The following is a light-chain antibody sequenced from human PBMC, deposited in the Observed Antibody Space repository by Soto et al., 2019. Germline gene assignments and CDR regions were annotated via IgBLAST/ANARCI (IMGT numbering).Light chain of an antibody. CDR1: SSNVGSNS. Sequence: QPLLTQPPSASGTPGQRVTISCSGTSSNVGSNSVSWYHHLPGTAPKLLIYNSDQRPSGVPDRFSGSKSDTSASLAISGLQSEDEADYYCAAWDDSLNSPLFGGGTKLTVL. J-gene: IGLJ2*01. CDR3: AAWDDSLNSPL. CDR2: NSD. V-gene: IGLV1-44*01.